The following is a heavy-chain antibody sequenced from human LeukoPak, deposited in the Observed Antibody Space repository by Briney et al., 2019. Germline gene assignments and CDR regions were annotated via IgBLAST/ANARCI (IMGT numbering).Heavy chain of an antibody. Sequence: GASVKVSCKASGYTFTGYYMHWVRQAPGQGLEWMGWINPNSGGTNYAQKFQGRVTMTRDTSISTAYMELSRLISDDTAVYYCARDSVAEARGGYWFDPWGQGTLVTVSS. CDR1: GYTFTGYY. CDR3: ARDSVAEARGGYWFDP. D-gene: IGHD3-10*01. CDR2: INPNSGGT. V-gene: IGHV1-2*02. J-gene: IGHJ5*02.